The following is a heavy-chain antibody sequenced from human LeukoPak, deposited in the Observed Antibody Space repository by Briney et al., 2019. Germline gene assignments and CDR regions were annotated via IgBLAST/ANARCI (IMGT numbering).Heavy chain of an antibody. CDR3: AKCAEQWRAHYCDY. CDR2: ISGSGQTP. Sequence: PGGSLRLSCAASGFTFSSYAMSWVRQAPGKGLEWVSAISGSGQTPYFLDSVKGRFTISRDNSKNTLYLQMNSLRAEDTAVYYCAKCAEQWRAHYCDYWGQGTLVTVSS. D-gene: IGHD6-19*01. V-gene: IGHV3-23*01. J-gene: IGHJ4*02. CDR1: GFTFSSYA.